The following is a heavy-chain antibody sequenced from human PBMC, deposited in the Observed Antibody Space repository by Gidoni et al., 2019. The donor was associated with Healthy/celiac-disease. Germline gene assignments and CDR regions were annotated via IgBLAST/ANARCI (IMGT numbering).Heavy chain of an antibody. CDR3: AREGGIAAAGPRGAFDI. CDR2: IIPIFCTA. D-gene: IGHD6-13*01. V-gene: IGHV1-69*01. CDR1: GGTFSSYA. J-gene: IGHJ3*02. Sequence: QVQLVQSGAEVKKPGSSVKVSCKASGGTFSSYAISWVRQAPGQGLEWMGGIIPIFCTANYAQKFQGRVTITADESTSTAYMELSSLRSEETAVYYCAREGGIAAAGPRGAFDIWGQGTMVTVSS.